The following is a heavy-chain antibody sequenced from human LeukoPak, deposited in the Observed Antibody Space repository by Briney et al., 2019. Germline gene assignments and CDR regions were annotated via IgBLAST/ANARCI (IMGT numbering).Heavy chain of an antibody. CDR2: ISSSSSTI. J-gene: IGHJ4*02. CDR1: GFSVRTTY. CDR3: ASPTISGSLDY. Sequence: GGSLRLSCAASGFSVRTTYMSWVRQAPGKGLEWVSYISSSSSTIYYADSVKGRFTISRDNAKNSLYLQMNSLRAEDTAVYYCASPTISGSLDYWGQGTLVTVSS. V-gene: IGHV3-48*01. D-gene: IGHD1-26*01.